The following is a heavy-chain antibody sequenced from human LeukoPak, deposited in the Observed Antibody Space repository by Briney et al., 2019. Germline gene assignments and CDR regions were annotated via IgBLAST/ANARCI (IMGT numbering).Heavy chain of an antibody. D-gene: IGHD3-22*01. CDR3: ARGYYDSSGYVPGYY. V-gene: IGHV1-2*06. J-gene: IGHJ4*02. CDR1: RYTFTGYY. CDR2: INPNSGGT. Sequence: ASVTVSCTASRYTFTGYYMHWVRQAPGQGLEWMGRINPNSGGTNYAQKFQGRVTMTRDTSISTAYMELSRLRSDDTAVYYCARGYYDSSGYVPGYYWGQGTLVTVSS.